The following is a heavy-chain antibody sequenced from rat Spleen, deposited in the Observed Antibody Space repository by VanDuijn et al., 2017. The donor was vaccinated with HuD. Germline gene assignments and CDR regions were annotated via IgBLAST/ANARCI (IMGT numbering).Heavy chain of an antibody. J-gene: IGHJ2*01. CDR2: IWNTRGT. Sequence: QVQVKESGPGLVQPSQTLSLTCTVSGFSLTSNGVSWVRQTPGKGLEWMGVIWNTRGTRYNSALKSRFSISKDTSKNQVFLKLNSLQTEDTAIYFCTRSQFDYWGQGVMVTVSS. CDR3: TRSQFDY. CDR1: GFSLTSNG. V-gene: IGHV2-1*01.